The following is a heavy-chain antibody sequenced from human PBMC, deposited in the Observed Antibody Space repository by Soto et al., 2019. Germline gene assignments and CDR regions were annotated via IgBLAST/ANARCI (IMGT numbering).Heavy chain of an antibody. CDR1: SASLSGRY. CDR3: APGAIILAWNYYHYGMDV. V-gene: IGHV4-34*12. J-gene: IGHJ6*01. CDR2: TIPTGSP. D-gene: IGHD3-9*01. Sequence: SETLSLTWAVASASLSGRYGSWSRQPPGKGLEWIAETIPTGSPPYSQSLKSRLRFSLDTSQYKFSLNLRYVSLADTPVYYCAPGAIILAWNYYHYGMDVWGQGTTVTVSS.